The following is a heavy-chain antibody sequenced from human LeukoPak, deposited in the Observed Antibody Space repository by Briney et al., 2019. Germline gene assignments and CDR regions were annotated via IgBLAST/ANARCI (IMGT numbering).Heavy chain of an antibody. J-gene: IGHJ5*02. V-gene: IGHV3-74*01. CDR2: INTDGSST. CDR1: GFTFSSYW. D-gene: IGHD2-2*01. Sequence: GGSLRLSCAASGFTFSSYWMHWVRQAPGKGLVWVSRINTDGSSTSYADSVKGRFTISRDNAKNTLYLQMNSLRAEDTAVYYCARDPGYCSSTSCFDNWFDPWGQGTLVTVSS. CDR3: ARDPGYCSSTSCFDNWFDP.